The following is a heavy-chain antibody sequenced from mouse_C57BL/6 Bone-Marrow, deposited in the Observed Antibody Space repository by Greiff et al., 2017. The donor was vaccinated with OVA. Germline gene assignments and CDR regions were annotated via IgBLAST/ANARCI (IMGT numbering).Heavy chain of an antibody. Sequence: EVMLVESGGGLVKPGGSLKLSCAASGFTFSDYGMHWVRQAPEKGLEWVAYISSGSSTIYYADTVKGRFTISRDNAKNTLFLQMTSLRSEDTAMYYCASPYYYGSSPYAMDYWGQGTSGTVSS. V-gene: IGHV5-17*01. J-gene: IGHJ4*01. CDR3: ASPYYYGSSPYAMDY. CDR2: ISSGSSTI. CDR1: GFTFSDYG. D-gene: IGHD1-1*01.